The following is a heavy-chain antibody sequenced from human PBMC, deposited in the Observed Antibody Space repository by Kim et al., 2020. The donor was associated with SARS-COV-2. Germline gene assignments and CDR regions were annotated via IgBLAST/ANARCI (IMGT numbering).Heavy chain of an antibody. V-gene: IGHV3-33*01. J-gene: IGHJ4*02. CDR1: GFTFSSYG. Sequence: GGSLRLSCAASGFTFSSYGMHWVRQAPGKGLEWVGVIWYDGSNKYYADSVKGRFTISRDNSKNTLYLQMNSLRAEDTAVYYCARDALDYWGQGTLVTVSS. CDR3: ARDALDY. CDR2: IWYDGSNK.